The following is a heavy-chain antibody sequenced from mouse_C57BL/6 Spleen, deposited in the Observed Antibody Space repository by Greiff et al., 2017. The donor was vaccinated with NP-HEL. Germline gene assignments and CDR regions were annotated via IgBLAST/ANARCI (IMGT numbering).Heavy chain of an antibody. V-gene: IGHV1-15*01. CDR3: TRSGGYYVDWYFDV. J-gene: IGHJ1*03. CDR1: GYTFTDYE. D-gene: IGHD2-3*01. Sequence: QVQLKQSGAELVRPGASVTLSCKASGYTFTDYEMHWVKQTPVHGLEWIGAIDPETGGTAYNQKFKGKAILTADKSSSTAYMELRSLTSEDSAVYYCTRSGGYYVDWYFDVWGTGTTVTVSS. CDR2: IDPETGGT.